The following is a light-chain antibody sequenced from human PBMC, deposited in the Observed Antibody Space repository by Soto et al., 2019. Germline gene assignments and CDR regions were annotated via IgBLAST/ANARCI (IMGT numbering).Light chain of an antibody. Sequence: QSVLTQPPSVSGAPGQRVTISCTGSRXNXGAGYDVHWYQQLTGTAHKIIIYGKSNRKSGLPDRFSGSKSGNSASLDITALQDEDEADYYCQSYDSSLSGGYVFGTGTKVTVL. CDR3: QSYDSSLSGGYV. CDR1: RXNXGAGYD. V-gene: IGLV1-40*01. J-gene: IGLJ1*01. CDR2: GKS.